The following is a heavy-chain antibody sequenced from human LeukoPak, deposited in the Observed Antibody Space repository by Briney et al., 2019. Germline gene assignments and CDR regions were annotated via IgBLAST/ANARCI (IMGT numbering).Heavy chain of an antibody. CDR1: GFTFSTYW. J-gene: IGHJ4*02. D-gene: IGHD3-10*01. CDR2: IEPAGSDT. CDR3: GRFGEEAAVDS. V-gene: IGHV3-7*01. Sequence: PGGSLRLSCAASGFTFSTYWMTWVRLAPGKGLEWVANIEPAGSDTYYVDPVKGRFTISRDNAKNLLYLQMNSLRAEDTAVYFCGRFGEEAAVDSWGQGTLVTVSS.